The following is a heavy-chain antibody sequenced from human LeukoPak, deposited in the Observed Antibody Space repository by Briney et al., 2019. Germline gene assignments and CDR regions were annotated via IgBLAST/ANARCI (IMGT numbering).Heavy chain of an antibody. Sequence: GGSLRLSCAASGFTFRNYAMSWARQAPGKGLEWVSVISHNGDITRYADSVKGRFTISRDNSKCTLYLQMNSLRADDTAVYYCARRGPASDYYYKGGFDIWGQGTMVTVSS. CDR3: ARRGPASDYYYKGGFDI. CDR1: GFTFRNYA. J-gene: IGHJ3*02. V-gene: IGHV3-23*01. CDR2: ISHNGDIT. D-gene: IGHD3-22*01.